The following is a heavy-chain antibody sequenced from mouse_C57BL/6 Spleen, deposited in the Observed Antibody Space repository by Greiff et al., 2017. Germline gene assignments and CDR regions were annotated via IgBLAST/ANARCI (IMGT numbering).Heavy chain of an antibody. Sequence: EVQRVESGGGLVQPKGSLKLSCAASGFTFNTYAMHWVRQAPGKGLEWVARIRSKSSNYATYYADSVKDRFTISRDDSQSMLYLQMNNLKTEDTAMYYCVREGYYGSSSYWYFDVWGTGTTVTVSS. CDR1: GFTFNTYA. CDR3: VREGYYGSSSYWYFDV. J-gene: IGHJ1*03. CDR2: IRSKSSNYAT. D-gene: IGHD1-1*01. V-gene: IGHV10-3*01.